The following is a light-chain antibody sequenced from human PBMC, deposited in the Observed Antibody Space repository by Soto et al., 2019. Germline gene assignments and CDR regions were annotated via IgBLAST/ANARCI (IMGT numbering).Light chain of an antibody. CDR2: GNS. CDR1: SSNIGAGYD. V-gene: IGLV1-40*01. CDR3: QSYDRSLSASV. J-gene: IGLJ7*01. Sequence: QSVLTQPPSVSGAPGQRVTISCTGSSSNIGAGYDVHWYQQLPGTAPKLLIYGNSNRASGVPDRFSGSKSGTSASLAITGLQAEDEADYYCQSYDRSLSASVFGGGTQLTVL.